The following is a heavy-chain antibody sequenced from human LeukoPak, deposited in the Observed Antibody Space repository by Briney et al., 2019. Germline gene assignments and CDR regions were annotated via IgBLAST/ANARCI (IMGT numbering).Heavy chain of an antibody. D-gene: IGHD7-27*01. CDR3: ASTVLGRADWLDP. CDR2: ISYDGSNK. J-gene: IGHJ5*02. Sequence: GGSLRLSCAASGFTFSTSAMTWVRQAPGKGLEWVAVISYDGSNKYYADSVKGRFTISRDNSRNTLYLQMNSLRVEDTAVYFCASTVLGRADWLDPWGQGTLVTVSS. CDR1: GFTFSTSA. V-gene: IGHV3-30-3*01.